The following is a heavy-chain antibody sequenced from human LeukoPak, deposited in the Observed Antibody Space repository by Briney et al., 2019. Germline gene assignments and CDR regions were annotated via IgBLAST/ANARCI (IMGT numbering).Heavy chain of an antibody. D-gene: IGHD5-18*01. CDR2: ITNSGNSK. CDR3: ARGYSFYDY. CDR1: EFTFSSYS. V-gene: IGHV3-48*01. Sequence: GGSLRLSCAASEFTFSSYSMNWVRQAPGKGLEWVSYITNSGNSKSYADSVKGRFTISRDNTKNSLYLQMNGLRAENTAVYYCARGYSFYDYWGQGTLVTVSS. J-gene: IGHJ4*02.